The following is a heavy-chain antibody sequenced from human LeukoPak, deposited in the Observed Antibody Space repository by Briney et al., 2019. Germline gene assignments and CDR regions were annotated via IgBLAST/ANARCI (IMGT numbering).Heavy chain of an antibody. D-gene: IGHD2-2*01. CDR3: VRGRGSTSSNFDY. Sequence: ASVKVSCKASGYTFTGYYMHWVRQAPGQGLEWMGWINPNSGGTNYAQKFQGRVTTTRDTSIRTAYMELSRLTSDDTAVYYCVRGRGSTSSNFDYWGQGTLVTVSS. CDR1: GYTFTGYY. CDR2: INPNSGGT. J-gene: IGHJ4*02. V-gene: IGHV1-2*02.